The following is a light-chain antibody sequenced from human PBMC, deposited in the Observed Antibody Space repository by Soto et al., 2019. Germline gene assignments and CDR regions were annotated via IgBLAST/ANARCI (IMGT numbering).Light chain of an antibody. V-gene: IGLV1-44*01. Sequence: QSVLTQPPSASGTPGQRVTISCSGSSFNIGRNPVNWYQQFPGTAPKLLIYTNDQRPSGVPDRFSGSKSGTSASLAISGLQSEDEADYYCSSYTGSSINTVVFGGGTKLTVL. CDR3: SSYTGSSINTVV. J-gene: IGLJ2*01. CDR2: TND. CDR1: SFNIGRNP.